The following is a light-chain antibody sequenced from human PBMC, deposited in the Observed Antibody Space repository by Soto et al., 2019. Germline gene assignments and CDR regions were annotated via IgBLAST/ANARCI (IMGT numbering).Light chain of an antibody. CDR1: SSSIGAGYE. V-gene: IGLV1-40*01. CDR2: GNN. Sequence: QSVLTQPPSVSGAPGQRVTISCTGSSSSIGAGYEVHWYQQLPGTAPKLLMYGNNNRPSGVPDRFSGSKSGTSTSLAITGLQAEDEADYYCQSYDRSLSASVFGGGTKLTVL. J-gene: IGLJ2*01. CDR3: QSYDRSLSASV.